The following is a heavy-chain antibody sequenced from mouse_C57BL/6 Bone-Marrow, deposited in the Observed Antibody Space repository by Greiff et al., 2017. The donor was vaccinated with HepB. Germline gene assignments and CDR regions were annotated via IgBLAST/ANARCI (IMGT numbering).Heavy chain of an antibody. CDR3: GSRPVITTGWYFDD. Sequence: VQLQQPGAELVKPGASVKMSCKASGYTFTSYWITWVKQRPGQGLEWIGDIYPGSGSTNYNEKFKSKATLTVDTSSSTAYMQLSSLTSEDSAVYYCGSRPVITTGWYFDDWGTGTTVTVSS. D-gene: IGHD1-1*01. CDR1: GYTFTSYW. J-gene: IGHJ1*03. CDR2: IYPGSGST. V-gene: IGHV1-55*01.